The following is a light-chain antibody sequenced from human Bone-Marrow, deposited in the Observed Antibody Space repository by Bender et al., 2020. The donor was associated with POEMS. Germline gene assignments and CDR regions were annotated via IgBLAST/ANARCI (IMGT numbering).Light chain of an antibody. CDR3: SSWDDSLSGWV. CDR1: NSNIGSNT. J-gene: IGLJ3*02. Sequence: QSVLTQPPSASGTPGQRVTISCSGSNSNIGSNTVNWYLQLPGRAPTLVIHSSFHRPSGIPDRFSGSRSGTSASLAISGLQSDDEGDYYCSSWDDSLSGWVFGGGTKLTVL. V-gene: IGLV1-44*01. CDR2: SSF.